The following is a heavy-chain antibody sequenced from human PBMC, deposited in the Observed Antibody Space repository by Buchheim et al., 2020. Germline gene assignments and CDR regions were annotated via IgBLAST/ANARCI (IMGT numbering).Heavy chain of an antibody. J-gene: IGHJ6*02. CDR2: INHSGST. V-gene: IGHV4-34*01. Sequence: QVQLQQWGAGLLKPSETLSLSCAVYSGSFSGYYWSWIRQPPGKELEWIGDINHSGSTNYNPSLKSRVTISVDTSKNQFFLKLSSVTAADTAMYYCAGKQGYCSSTSCRYYYYGMDVWGQGTT. CDR3: AGKQGYCSSTSCRYYYYGMDV. D-gene: IGHD2-2*01. CDR1: SGSFSGYY.